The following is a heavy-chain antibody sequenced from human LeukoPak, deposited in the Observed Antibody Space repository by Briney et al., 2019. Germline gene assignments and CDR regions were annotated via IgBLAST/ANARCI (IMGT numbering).Heavy chain of an antibody. V-gene: IGHV4-34*01. Sequence: SETLSLTCAVYGGSFSGYYWSWIRQPPGEGLEWIGEINHSGSTNYNPSLKSRVTISVDTSKNQFSLKLSSVTAADTAVYYCARAYYDILTGPNWFDPWGQGTLVTVSS. CDR2: INHSGST. CDR3: ARAYYDILTGPNWFDP. J-gene: IGHJ5*02. CDR1: GGSFSGYY. D-gene: IGHD3-9*01.